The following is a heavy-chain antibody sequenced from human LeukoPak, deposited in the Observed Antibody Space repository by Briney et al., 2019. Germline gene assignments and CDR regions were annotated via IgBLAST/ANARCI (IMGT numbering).Heavy chain of an antibody. V-gene: IGHV4-34*01. Sequence: PSETLSLTCAVYGGSFSGYYWGWIRQPPGKGLEWIGEINHSGSTNYNPSLKSRVTISVDTSKNQFSLKLSSVTAADTAVYYCASRVSRQQLALRAFDIWGQGTMVTVSS. J-gene: IGHJ3*02. D-gene: IGHD6-13*01. CDR3: ASRVSRQQLALRAFDI. CDR2: INHSGST. CDR1: GGSFSGYY.